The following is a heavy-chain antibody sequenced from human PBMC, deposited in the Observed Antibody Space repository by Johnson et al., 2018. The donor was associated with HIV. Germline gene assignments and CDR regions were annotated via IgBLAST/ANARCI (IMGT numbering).Heavy chain of an antibody. V-gene: IGHV3-15*01. J-gene: IGHJ3*02. D-gene: IGHD7-27*01. CDR3: TTAPSNWGNAFDI. Sequence: VQLVESGGGLIQPGGSLRLSCAASGFTLSDAWMNWFRQAPGQGLEWVARIKSNTDGGTTDYAAPVKGRFTISRDDSKNTLYLQMNGLNTDDTAVYFCTTAPSNWGNAFDIWG. CDR2: IKSNTDGGTT. CDR1: GFTLSDAW.